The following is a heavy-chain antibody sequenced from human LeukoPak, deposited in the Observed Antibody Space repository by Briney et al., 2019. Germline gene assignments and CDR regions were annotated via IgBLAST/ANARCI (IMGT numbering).Heavy chain of an antibody. CDR2: ITGSGGST. CDR1: GFTFRSYA. Sequence: PGGSLRLSCAASGFTFRSYAMSWVRQAPGKGLEWVSVITGSGGSTYYADSVKGRFTISRDNSKNTLYLQMNSLRAEDTAVYYCAKDLRRQNDYWGQGTLVTVSS. J-gene: IGHJ4*02. V-gene: IGHV3-23*01. CDR3: AKDLRRQNDY.